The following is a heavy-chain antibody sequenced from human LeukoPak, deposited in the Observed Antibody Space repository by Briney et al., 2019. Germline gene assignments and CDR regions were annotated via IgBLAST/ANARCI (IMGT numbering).Heavy chain of an antibody. J-gene: IGHJ4*02. CDR1: GLTFSNSW. Sequence: PGGSLRLSWAASGLTFSNSWMHWDRQVPGKVLLMVTRISSDGSSSIYADSVKGRFTISRDNAKNTLYLQMNSLRAEDTAVYYCARMATAFDYWGQGTLVTVSS. CDR2: ISSDGSSS. V-gene: IGHV3-74*01. D-gene: IGHD1-1*01. CDR3: ARMATAFDY.